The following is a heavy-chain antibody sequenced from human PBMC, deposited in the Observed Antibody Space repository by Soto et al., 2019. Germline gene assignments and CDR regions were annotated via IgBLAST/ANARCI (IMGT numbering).Heavy chain of an antibody. J-gene: IGHJ4*02. V-gene: IGHV4-59*11. CDR1: GGSISNHY. D-gene: IGHD7-27*01. CDR3: TRANWYSEY. Sequence: QVQLQESGPGLVKPSETLSLTCSVSGGSISNHYWSWIRQPPGKGLECIVYIYYNGNTNYNPSLKSRVTMSVDTSRNQISLKLTTVTAADTAVYYCTRANWYSEYWGQGTLVTVSS. CDR2: IYYNGNT.